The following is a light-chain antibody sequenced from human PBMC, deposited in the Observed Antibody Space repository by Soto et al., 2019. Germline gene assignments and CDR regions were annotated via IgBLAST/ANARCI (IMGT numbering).Light chain of an antibody. V-gene: IGKV1-39*01. CDR3: QHGYSTPLT. Sequence: DIPMTQSPSSLSASVGDRVTITCRASQSISTYLHWYQQKPGKAPNLLIYAASTLQSGVPSRFSGSGSGTDFTLTISSLQPEDFATYVCQHGYSTPLTCGGGTKVYIK. CDR2: AAS. CDR1: QSISTY. J-gene: IGKJ4*01.